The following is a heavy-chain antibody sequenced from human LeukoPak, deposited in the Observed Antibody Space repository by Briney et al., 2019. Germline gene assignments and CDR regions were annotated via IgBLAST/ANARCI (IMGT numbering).Heavy chain of an antibody. J-gene: IGHJ5*02. V-gene: IGHV4-4*07. Sequence: SETLSLTCPVSGGSISGDYWSWSRQPAGKGLEWIGRINTSGNSNYNPSLKSRVTMSVDTSKNQFSMKLSSVTAADTAVYYCARDLAYCGGDCYHNWFDPWGQGTLVTVSS. CDR2: INTSGNS. CDR1: GGSISGDY. CDR3: ARDLAYCGGDCYHNWFDP. D-gene: IGHD2-21*02.